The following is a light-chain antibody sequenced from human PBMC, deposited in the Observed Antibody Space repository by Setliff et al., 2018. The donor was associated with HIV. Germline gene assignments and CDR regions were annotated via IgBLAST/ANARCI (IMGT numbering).Light chain of an antibody. CDR3: SSYTTSSTVV. Sequence: QSALTQPASVSGSPGQSITISCTGASSDFGGYNYVSWYEQHPGKAPKLMIFDVSNRPSGVSNRFSGSKSGNTASLTISGLQAEDEADYYCSSYTTSSTVVFGGGTK. CDR2: DVS. J-gene: IGLJ2*01. CDR1: SSDFGGYNY. V-gene: IGLV2-14*03.